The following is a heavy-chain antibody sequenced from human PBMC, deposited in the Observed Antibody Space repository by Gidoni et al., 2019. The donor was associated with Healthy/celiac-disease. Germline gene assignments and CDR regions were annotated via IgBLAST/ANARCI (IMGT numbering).Heavy chain of an antibody. J-gene: IGHJ4*02. CDR1: GFTFSSYE. V-gene: IGHV3-48*03. D-gene: IGHD4-4*01. CDR2: ISSSGSTI. CDR3: ARGRGNYDVTVDY. Sequence: EVQLVESGGGLVQPGGSLRLSCADSGFTFSSYEMNWVRQAPGKGLEWVSYISSSGSTIYYADSVKGRFTISRDNAKNSLYLQMNSLRAEDTAVYYCARGRGNYDVTVDYWGQGTLVTVSS.